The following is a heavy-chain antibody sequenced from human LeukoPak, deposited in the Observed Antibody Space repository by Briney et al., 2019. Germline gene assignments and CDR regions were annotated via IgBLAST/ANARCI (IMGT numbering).Heavy chain of an antibody. CDR3: ARGRPYYYGSGSTDY. D-gene: IGHD3-10*01. CDR1: GGSFSDYY. CDR2: IYYSGST. V-gene: IGHV4-34*09. J-gene: IGHJ4*02. Sequence: SETLSLTCAVYGGSFSDYYWSWIRQPPGKALEWIGYIYYSGSTYYNPSLKSRVTISVDTSKNQFSLKVSSVTAADTAVYYCARGRPYYYGSGSTDYWGQGTLVTVSS.